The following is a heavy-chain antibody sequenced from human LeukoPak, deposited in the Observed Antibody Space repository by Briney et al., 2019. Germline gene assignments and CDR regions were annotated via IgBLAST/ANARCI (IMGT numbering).Heavy chain of an antibody. CDR1: GGSISNSSYY. CDR3: ARHSRMGTINPSY. J-gene: IGHJ4*02. V-gene: IGHV4-39*01. D-gene: IGHD5-24*01. CDR2: MYYSGST. Sequence: TASETLSLTCTVSGGSISNSSYYWGWIRQPPGKGLEWIGSMYYSGSTYYNPSLKSRATISVDTSKNQFSLRLSSVTAADTAVYYCARHSRMGTINPSYWGQGTLVTVSS.